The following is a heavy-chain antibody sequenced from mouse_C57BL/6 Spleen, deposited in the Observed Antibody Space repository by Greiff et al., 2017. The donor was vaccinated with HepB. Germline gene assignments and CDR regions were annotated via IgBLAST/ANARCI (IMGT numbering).Heavy chain of an antibody. V-gene: IGHV1-64*01. CDR1: GYTFTSYW. D-gene: IGHD1-1*01. J-gene: IGHJ2*01. CDR2: IHPNSGST. CDR3: ARREVITTVVEPFDY. Sequence: QVQLQQPGAELVKPGASVKLSCKASGYTFTSYWMHWVKQRPGQGLEWIGMIHPNSGSTNYNEKFKSKATLTVDKSSSTAYMQLSSLTSEDSAVYYWARREVITTVVEPFDYWGQGTTLTVSS.